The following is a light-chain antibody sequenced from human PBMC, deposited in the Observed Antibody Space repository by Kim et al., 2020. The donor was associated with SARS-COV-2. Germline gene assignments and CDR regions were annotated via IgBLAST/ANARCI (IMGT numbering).Light chain of an antibody. V-gene: IGKV3-20*01. CDR2: GTS. J-gene: IGKJ4*01. Sequence: LSPWERATLSCRASQSISYYYLAWYQQKPGQAPRLLIYGTSNRDTGIPDRFSGSGSGTDFTLTISRLEPEDFAVYYCQQYGGSLTFGGATKVDIK. CDR3: QQYGGSLT. CDR1: QSISYYY.